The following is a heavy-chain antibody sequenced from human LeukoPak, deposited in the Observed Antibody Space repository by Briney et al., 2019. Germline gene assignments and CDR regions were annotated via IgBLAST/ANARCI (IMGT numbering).Heavy chain of an antibody. J-gene: IGHJ4*02. V-gene: IGHV1-8*01. Sequence: ASVKVSFKASVYTFTSYDINWVRQATGQGLEWMGWMNPNSGNTGYAQKFQGRVTMTRNTTISTAYMELSSLRSEDTAVYYCAREGIVVVTAIADYWGQGTLVTVSS. CDR2: MNPNSGNT. CDR3: AREGIVVVTAIADY. D-gene: IGHD2-21*02. CDR1: VYTFTSYD.